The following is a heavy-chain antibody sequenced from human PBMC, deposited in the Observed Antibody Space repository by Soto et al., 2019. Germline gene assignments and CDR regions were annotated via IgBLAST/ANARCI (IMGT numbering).Heavy chain of an antibody. CDR3: AIVRVEYGDSNYFDY. Sequence: QVQLVESGGGVVQPGRSLRLSCAASGFTFSSYGMHWVRQAPGKGLEWVAVIWYDGSNKYYADSVKGRFTISRDNSKNMLYLQMNSLRAEDTAVYYCAIVRVEYGDSNYFDYWGQGTLVTVSS. J-gene: IGHJ4*02. D-gene: IGHD4-17*01. CDR2: IWYDGSNK. V-gene: IGHV3-33*01. CDR1: GFTFSSYG.